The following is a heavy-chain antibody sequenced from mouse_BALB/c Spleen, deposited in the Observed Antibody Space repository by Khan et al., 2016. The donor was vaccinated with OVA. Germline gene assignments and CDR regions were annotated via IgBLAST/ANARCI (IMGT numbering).Heavy chain of an antibody. CDR1: GFSLTDYG. D-gene: IGHD1-1*01. Sequence: VELVESGPGLVAPSQSLSITCTVSGFSLTDYGVSWIRQPPGKGLEWLGLIWGGGTTYYNSVLKSRLSISKDNSKSQVFLKLYSLQADDTAMYYWAKQLQSPYRAMYYWGQGTSITVSS. CDR2: IWGGGTT. J-gene: IGHJ4*01. V-gene: IGHV2-6-5*01. CDR3: AKQLQSPYRAMYY.